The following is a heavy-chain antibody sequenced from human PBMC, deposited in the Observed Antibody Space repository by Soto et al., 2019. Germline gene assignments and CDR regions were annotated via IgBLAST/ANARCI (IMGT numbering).Heavy chain of an antibody. CDR2: IGSTGAST. V-gene: IGHV3-64*04. J-gene: IGHJ4*02. Sequence: PGGSLRLSCSASGFTFSLSAMHWVRQAPGKGLEYVAAIGSTGASTYYPGSVKGSFIISRDNSKNTLYLQLNSLRFEDTAVYYCAKDDFTDRGDDYFDYWGPGTLVTVSS. D-gene: IGHD2-21*02. CDR1: GFTFSLSA. CDR3: AKDDFTDRGDDYFDY.